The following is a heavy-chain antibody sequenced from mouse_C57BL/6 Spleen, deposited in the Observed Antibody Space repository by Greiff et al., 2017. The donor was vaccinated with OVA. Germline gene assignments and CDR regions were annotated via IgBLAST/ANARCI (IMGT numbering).Heavy chain of an antibody. CDR3: TRRSLLLFAY. J-gene: IGHJ3*01. Sequence: QVQLKESGAELVRPGASVTLSCKASGYTFTDYEMHWVKQTPVHGLEWIGAIDPETGGTAYNQKFKGKAILTADKSSSTAYMELRSLTSEDSAVYYCTRRSLLLFAYWGQGTLVTVSA. CDR2: IDPETGGT. D-gene: IGHD2-1*01. CDR1: GYTFTDYE. V-gene: IGHV1-15*01.